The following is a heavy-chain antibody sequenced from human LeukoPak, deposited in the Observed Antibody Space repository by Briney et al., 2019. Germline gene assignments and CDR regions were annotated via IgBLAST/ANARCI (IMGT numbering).Heavy chain of an antibody. J-gene: IGHJ4*02. Sequence: GGSLRLSCAASGFTFSSYGMHWVRQAPDKGLEWVAVISYDGSNKYYADSVKGRFTISRDNSKNTLYLQMNSLRAEDTAVYYCARGGSGDFDYWGQGTLVTVSS. CDR1: GFTFSSYG. CDR3: ARGGSGDFDY. D-gene: IGHD3-10*01. CDR2: ISYDGSNK. V-gene: IGHV3-30*03.